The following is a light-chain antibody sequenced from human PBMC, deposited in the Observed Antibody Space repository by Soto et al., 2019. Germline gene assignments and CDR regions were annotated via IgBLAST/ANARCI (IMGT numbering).Light chain of an antibody. CDR3: QQRSNWPPAT. CDR2: DAS. Sequence: EIVLTQSPATLSLSPWERATLSCRASQSVSSYLAWYQQKPGQAPRLLIYDASNRATGIPARFSGSGSGTDFTLTISSLEPEDFAVYYCQQRSNWPPATFGQGTKVDIK. V-gene: IGKV3-11*01. J-gene: IGKJ1*01. CDR1: QSVSSY.